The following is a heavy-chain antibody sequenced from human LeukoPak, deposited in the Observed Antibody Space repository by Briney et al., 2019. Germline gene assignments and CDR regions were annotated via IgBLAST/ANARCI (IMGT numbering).Heavy chain of an antibody. Sequence: SQTLSLTCTVSGGSISSGGYYWSWIRQHPGKGLEWIGYIYYSGSTYYNPSLKSRVTISVDTSKNQFSLKLSSVTAADTAVYYCAREDDPPFYGSGSYYFDYWGQGTLVTVSS. CDR1: GGSISSGGYY. J-gene: IGHJ4*02. V-gene: IGHV4-31*03. D-gene: IGHD3-10*01. CDR2: IYYSGST. CDR3: AREDDPPFYGSGSYYFDY.